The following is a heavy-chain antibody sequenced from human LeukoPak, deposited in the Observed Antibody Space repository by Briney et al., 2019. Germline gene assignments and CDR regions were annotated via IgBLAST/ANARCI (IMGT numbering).Heavy chain of an antibody. V-gene: IGHV4-59*01. CDR2: IYYSGST. Sequence: TSETLSLTCTVSGGSISSYYWSWIRQPPGKGLEWIGYIYYSGSTNYNPSLKSRVTISVDTSKNQFSLKLSSVTAADTAVYYRARAQRGYSYGLYFDYWGQGTLVTVSS. D-gene: IGHD5-18*01. CDR1: GGSISSYY. CDR3: ARAQRGYSYGLYFDY. J-gene: IGHJ4*02.